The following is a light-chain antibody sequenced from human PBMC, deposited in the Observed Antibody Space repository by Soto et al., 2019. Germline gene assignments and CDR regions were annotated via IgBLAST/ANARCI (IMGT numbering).Light chain of an antibody. V-gene: IGKV3-15*01. Sequence: EIVLTQSPATLSVSPGERATLSCRASQSVSSNLAWYQQRPGQAPRLLIYGASTRATGISARFSGSGSGTAFTLTISSLHAEDLTVYSCQQYTTVPLFTFGPGTRVDFK. CDR2: GAS. CDR1: QSVSSN. CDR3: QQYTTVPLFT. J-gene: IGKJ3*01.